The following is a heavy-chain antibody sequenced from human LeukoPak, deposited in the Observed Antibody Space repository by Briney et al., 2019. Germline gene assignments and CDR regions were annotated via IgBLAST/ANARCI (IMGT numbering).Heavy chain of an antibody. J-gene: IGHJ4*02. CDR2: IKEAGSEK. Sequence: GGSLRLSCEASGFSFTNTWMSWVRQAPGKGLEWVADIKEAGSEKHYVDSVEGRFIISRDNAKKSLDLQMNGLRAEDTAVYYCARGGWGVPDYWGREPWSPSPQ. V-gene: IGHV3-7*04. D-gene: IGHD3-10*01. CDR1: GFSFTNTW. CDR3: ARGGWGVPDY.